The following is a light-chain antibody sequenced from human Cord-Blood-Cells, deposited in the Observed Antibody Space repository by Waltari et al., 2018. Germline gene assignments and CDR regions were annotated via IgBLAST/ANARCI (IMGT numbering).Light chain of an antibody. Sequence: EIVLTQSPGTLSLSPGARATLSCRASQSVSSSYLAWYQQKPGQAPRLLIYGVSSRATGIPDRCSGSGSGTDFTLTISRLEPEDFAVYYCQQYGSSPPWTFGQGTKVEIK. V-gene: IGKV3-20*01. CDR3: QQYGSSPPWT. J-gene: IGKJ1*01. CDR1: QSVSSSY. CDR2: GVS.